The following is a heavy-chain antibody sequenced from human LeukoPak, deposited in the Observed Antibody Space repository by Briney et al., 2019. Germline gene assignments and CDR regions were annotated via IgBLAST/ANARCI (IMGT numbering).Heavy chain of an antibody. CDR3: ARYSGSYSWGYYFDY. V-gene: IGHV3-30*04. D-gene: IGHD1-26*01. CDR2: ISYDGSNK. Sequence: GGSLRLSCAASGLTFSSYEMNWVRQAPGKGLEWVAVISYDGSNKYYADSVKGRFTISRDNSKNTLYLRMNSLRAEDTAVYYCARYSGSYSWGYYFDYWGQGTLVTVSS. J-gene: IGHJ4*02. CDR1: GLTFSSYE.